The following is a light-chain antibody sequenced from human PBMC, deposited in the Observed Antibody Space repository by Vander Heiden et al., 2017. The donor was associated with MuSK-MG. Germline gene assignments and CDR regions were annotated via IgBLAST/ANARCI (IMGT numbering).Light chain of an antibody. V-gene: IGKV1-39*01. CDR2: AAS. Sequence: DIQMTQSPSSLSASVGDRVTITCRASQSISSYLNWYQQKPEKAPKLLIYAASSLQSGVPSRFSGSGSGTDFTLTISSLQPEDFATYYCQQSYSTPRTFGQGTKLEIK. CDR3: QQSYSTPRT. J-gene: IGKJ2*01. CDR1: QSISSY.